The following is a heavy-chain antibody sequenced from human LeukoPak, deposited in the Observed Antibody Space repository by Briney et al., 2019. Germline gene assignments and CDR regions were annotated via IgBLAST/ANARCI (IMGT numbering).Heavy chain of an antibody. CDR1: GGTFSSYA. J-gene: IGHJ6*03. CDR2: IIPIFGTA. V-gene: IGHV1-69*13. Sequence: SVKVSCKASGGTFSSYAISWVRQAPGQGLEWMGGIIPIFGTANYAQKFQGRVTITADESTSTAYMELSSLRSEGTAVYCCARGGPYSSWAKYYYYYMDVWGKGTTVTISS. CDR3: ARGGPYSSWAKYYYYYMDV. D-gene: IGHD6-6*01.